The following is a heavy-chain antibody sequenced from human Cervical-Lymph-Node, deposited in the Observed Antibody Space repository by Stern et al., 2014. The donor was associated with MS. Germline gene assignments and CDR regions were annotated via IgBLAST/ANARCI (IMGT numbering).Heavy chain of an antibody. D-gene: IGHD1-1*01. Sequence: EMQLAESGAEVKKPGESLKISCKGSGYTFTNNWIAWVRQMPGKGLEWMGIIYPDDSDIRYSPSLQGPVTISADKSISPAYQQWSSLKAADSAVYYCARPPPRRKWDDPNYGMDVWGQGTTVTVSS. CDR2: IYPDDSDI. J-gene: IGHJ6*02. CDR3: ARPPPRRKWDDPNYGMDV. CDR1: GYTFTNNW. V-gene: IGHV5-51*03.